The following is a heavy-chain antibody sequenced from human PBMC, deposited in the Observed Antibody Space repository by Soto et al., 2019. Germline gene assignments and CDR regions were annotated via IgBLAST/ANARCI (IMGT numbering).Heavy chain of an antibody. V-gene: IGHV4-31*03. Sequence: PSETLSLTCTVSGGSISSGGYYWSWIRQHPGKGLEWIGYIYYSGSTYYNPSLKSRVTISVDTSKNQFSLKLSSVTAADTAVYYCARNMFTGLRFLEWYAFDIWGQGTMVTVS. J-gene: IGHJ3*02. D-gene: IGHD3-3*01. CDR2: IYYSGST. CDR1: GGSISSGGYY. CDR3: ARNMFTGLRFLEWYAFDI.